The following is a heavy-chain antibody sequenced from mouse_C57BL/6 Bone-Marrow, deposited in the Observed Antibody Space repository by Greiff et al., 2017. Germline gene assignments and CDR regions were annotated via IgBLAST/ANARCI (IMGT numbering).Heavy chain of an antibody. D-gene: IGHD2-5*01. Sequence: QAHVKQSGAELVKPGASVKLSCKASGYTFTSYWMQWVKQRPGQGLEWIGEIDPSDSYTNYNQKFKGKATLTVDTSSSTAYMQLSSLTSEDSAVYYCAVSLAYYSNSWFAYWGQGTLVTVSA. CDR3: AVSLAYYSNSWFAY. CDR2: IDPSDSYT. CDR1: GYTFTSYW. V-gene: IGHV1-50*01. J-gene: IGHJ3*01.